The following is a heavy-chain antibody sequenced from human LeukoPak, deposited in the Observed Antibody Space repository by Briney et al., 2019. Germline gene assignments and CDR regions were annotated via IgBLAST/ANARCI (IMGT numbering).Heavy chain of an antibody. J-gene: IGHJ5*02. Sequence: ASVKVSCKASGYTFTSYDINWVRQATGQGLEWMGWMNPNSGNTGYAQKFQGRVTMTRNTSISTAYMELSSLRSEDTAVYYCARGRSRYCSSTSCYQDWFDPWGQGTLVTVSS. CDR2: MNPNSGNT. V-gene: IGHV1-8*01. CDR1: GYTFTSYD. D-gene: IGHD2-2*01. CDR3: ARGRSRYCSSTSCYQDWFDP.